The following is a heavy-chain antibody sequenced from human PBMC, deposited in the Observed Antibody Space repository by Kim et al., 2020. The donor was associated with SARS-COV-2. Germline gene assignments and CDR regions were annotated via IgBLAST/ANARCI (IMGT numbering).Heavy chain of an antibody. V-gene: IGHV3-23*01. CDR3: ARGQVEITMVLVAFFSSRPCFDY. J-gene: IGHJ4*02. Sequence: GGSLRLSCTVSGFTLTNYPVNWVRQAPGKGLEWVSSISDGGGSTSYADSVKGRFTISRDNSKNTVYLQMNGLRAEDTAVYYCARGQVEITMVLVAFFSSRPCFDYWGQGTLVTVSS. CDR2: ISDGGGST. D-gene: IGHD3-10*01. CDR1: GFTLTNYP.